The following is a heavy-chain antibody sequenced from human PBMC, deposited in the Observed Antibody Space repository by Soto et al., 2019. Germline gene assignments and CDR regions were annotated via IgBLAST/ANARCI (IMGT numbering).Heavy chain of an antibody. D-gene: IGHD3-10*01. Sequence: GGSLRLSCAASGFTFSSYSMNWVRQAPGKGLEWVSSISSSSSYIYYADSVKGRFTISRDNAKNSLYLQMNSLRAEDTAVYYCAREVRGVIPSDYFDYWGQGTLVTVSS. CDR2: ISSSSSYI. CDR3: AREVRGVIPSDYFDY. V-gene: IGHV3-21*01. CDR1: GFTFSSYS. J-gene: IGHJ4*02.